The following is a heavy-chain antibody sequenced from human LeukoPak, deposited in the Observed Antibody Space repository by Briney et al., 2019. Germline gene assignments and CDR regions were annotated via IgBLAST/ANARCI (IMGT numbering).Heavy chain of an antibody. D-gene: IGHD4-17*01. Sequence: GGSLRLSCAASGFTFSSYSMNWVRQAPGKWLEWVSSISSSSSYIYYADSVKGRFTISRDNAKNSLYLQMNSLRAEDTAVYYCARATYGDPPDYWGQGTLVTVSS. CDR3: ARATYGDPPDY. CDR2: ISSSSSYI. J-gene: IGHJ4*02. CDR1: GFTFSSYS. V-gene: IGHV3-21*01.